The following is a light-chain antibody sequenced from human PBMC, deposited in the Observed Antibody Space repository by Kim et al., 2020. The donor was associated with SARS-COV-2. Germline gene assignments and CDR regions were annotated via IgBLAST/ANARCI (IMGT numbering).Light chain of an antibody. CDR3: QAWDSTTVV. CDR1: KLGDKY. V-gene: IGLV3-1*01. Sequence: SVSPGPTASITCSGDKLGDKYVCWYQQKPGQSPILVIYQDRKRPSGIPERFSGSNSGNTATLTISGTQAMDEADYYCQAWDSTTVVFGGGTKVTVL. J-gene: IGLJ2*01. CDR2: QDR.